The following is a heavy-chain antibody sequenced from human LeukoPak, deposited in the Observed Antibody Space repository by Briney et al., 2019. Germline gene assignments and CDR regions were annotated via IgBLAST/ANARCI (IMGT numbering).Heavy chain of an antibody. Sequence: ASVKVSCKASGYTCISYDINWVRQVTGQGLEWMGWMNPNSGNTGYAQKFQGRVTITRNTSISTAFMELSSLRSEDTAVYYCARRAVGNSYYYSMDVWGKGTTVTVSS. CDR3: ARRAVGNSYYYSMDV. CDR2: MNPNSGNT. V-gene: IGHV1-8*03. J-gene: IGHJ6*03. CDR1: GYTCISYD. D-gene: IGHD6-19*01.